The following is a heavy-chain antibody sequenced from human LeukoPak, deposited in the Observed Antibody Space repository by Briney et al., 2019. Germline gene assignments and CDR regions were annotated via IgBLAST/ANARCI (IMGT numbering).Heavy chain of an antibody. Sequence: GGSLRLSCAASGFTFRSYAMNWVRQAPGKGLEWVAGISSGDRTFHAESVKGRFTISRDKSKDTLYLQMNSLRAEDTAVYYCAKDATASPYFHWFDNWGQGTQVIVSS. J-gene: IGHJ4*02. V-gene: IGHV3-23*01. CDR2: ISSGDRT. CDR3: AKDATASPYFHWFDN. CDR1: GFTFRSYA. D-gene: IGHD3-9*01.